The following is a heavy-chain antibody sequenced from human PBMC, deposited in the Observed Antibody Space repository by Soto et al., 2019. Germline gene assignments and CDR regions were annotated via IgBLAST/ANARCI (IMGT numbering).Heavy chain of an antibody. CDR1: GFTFSSYA. Sequence: EVQLLESGGGLEQPGGSLRLSCAASGFTFSSYAMSWVRQAPGKGLEWVSGIVGSGASTYYADSVKGRFTISRDNSKTTLFLQMNRLRAEDTAVYYCAKDLQFSAWFGLYYFDYWGQGTLVTVSS. CDR3: AKDLQFSAWFGLYYFDY. J-gene: IGHJ4*02. V-gene: IGHV3-23*01. D-gene: IGHD6-19*01. CDR2: IVGSGAST.